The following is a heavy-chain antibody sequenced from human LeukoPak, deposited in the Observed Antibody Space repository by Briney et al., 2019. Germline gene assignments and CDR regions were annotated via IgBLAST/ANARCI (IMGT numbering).Heavy chain of an antibody. CDR2: IIPQSNNP. V-gene: IGHV1-69*13. CDR3: ARSKDQFLFYPLDF. Sequence: SVKVSCKTSGATFSIFGISWVRQASGQCLEWMGAIIPQSNNPNYAQQFQDRLTITADESTNTVYMELSSLRSEDTATYYCARSKDQFLFYPLDFWGQGTLVTVSS. J-gene: IGHJ4*02. D-gene: IGHD2/OR15-2a*01. CDR1: GATFSIFG.